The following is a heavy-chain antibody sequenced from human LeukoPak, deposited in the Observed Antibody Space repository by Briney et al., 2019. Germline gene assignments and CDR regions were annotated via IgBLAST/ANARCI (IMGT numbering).Heavy chain of an antibody. CDR3: GYSSSWYGAFDI. D-gene: IGHD6-13*01. CDR2: INHSGST. J-gene: IGHJ3*02. CDR1: GGSFSGYY. Sequence: SETLSLTCAVYGGSFSGYYWSWIRQPPGKGLEWIGEINHSGSTNYNPSLKSRVNISVGTSKNQFSLKLSSVTAADTAVYYCGYSSSWYGAFDIWGQGTMVTVSS. V-gene: IGHV4-34*01.